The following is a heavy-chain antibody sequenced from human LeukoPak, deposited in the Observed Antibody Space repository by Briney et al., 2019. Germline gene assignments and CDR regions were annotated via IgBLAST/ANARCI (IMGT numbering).Heavy chain of an antibody. D-gene: IGHD6-19*01. CDR3: ATDLFATRRVAVAVPFDY. CDR1: GYTLTELS. V-gene: IGHV1-24*01. CDR2: FDPEDGET. Sequence: ASVKVSCKVSGYTLTELSMHWVRQAPGKGLEWMGGFDPEDGETIYAQKFQGRVTMTEDTSTDTAYMELSSLRSEDTAVYYCATDLFATRRVAVAVPFDYWGQGTLVTVSS. J-gene: IGHJ4*02.